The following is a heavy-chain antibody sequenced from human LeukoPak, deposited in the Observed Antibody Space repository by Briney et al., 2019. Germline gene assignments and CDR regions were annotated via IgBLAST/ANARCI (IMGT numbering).Heavy chain of an antibody. CDR2: ISSSSSYI. CDR1: GFTFSRHN. V-gene: IGHV3-21*01. D-gene: IGHD3-10*01. Sequence: PGGSLRLSCAASGFTFSRHNMNWVRQAPGKVLEWVSSISSSSSYIYYADSVKGRFTISRDNARNSLYLQMNSLRAEDTAVYYCVRGKANYGSGSDVWGKGTTVTVSS. CDR3: VRGKANYGSGSDV. J-gene: IGHJ6*04.